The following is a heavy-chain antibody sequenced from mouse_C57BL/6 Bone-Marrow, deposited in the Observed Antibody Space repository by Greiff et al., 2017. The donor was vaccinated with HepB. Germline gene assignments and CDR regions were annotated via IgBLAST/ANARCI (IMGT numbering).Heavy chain of an antibody. CDR2: IRSKSNNYAT. V-gene: IGHV10-1*01. CDR3: VRQRGYGNYGY. Sequence: EVNVVESGGGLVQPKGSLKLSCAASGFSFNTYAMNWVRQAPGKGLEWVARIRSKSNNYATYYADSVKDRFTISRDDSESMLYLQMNNLKTEDTAMYYCVRQRGYGNYGYWGQGTTLTVSS. CDR1: GFSFNTYA. D-gene: IGHD2-1*01. J-gene: IGHJ2*01.